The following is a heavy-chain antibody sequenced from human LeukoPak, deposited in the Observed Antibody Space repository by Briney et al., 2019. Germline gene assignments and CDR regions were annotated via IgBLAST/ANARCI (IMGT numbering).Heavy chain of an antibody. Sequence: GGSLRLSCAASGFTFSSYVMNWVRQALGKGLEWVSAITDSSTSTYYADSVKGRFTISRHNSKNTLYLQMNSLRAEDTAVYYCAKGSSSSRPYYFDYWGQGTLVTVSS. CDR3: AKGSSSSRPYYFDY. D-gene: IGHD6-13*01. CDR1: GFTFSSYV. V-gene: IGHV3-23*01. CDR2: ITDSSTST. J-gene: IGHJ4*02.